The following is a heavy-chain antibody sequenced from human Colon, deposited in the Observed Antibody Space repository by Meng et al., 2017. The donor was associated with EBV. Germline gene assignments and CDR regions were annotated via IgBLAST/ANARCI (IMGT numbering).Heavy chain of an antibody. CDR1: GGSVSSVGYY. D-gene: IGHD6-19*01. Sequence: VQLSESGPGLVKPSQTLSLTCTVSGGSVSSVGYYWSWIRQHPGKGLEWFGHIYYSGSTFYNPSLKRRVIISIDTSKNQFSLNLRSVTAADTAVYYCARVSSGWDYFDYWGQGTLVTVSS. V-gene: IGHV4-31*03. CDR3: ARVSSGWDYFDY. CDR2: IYYSGST. J-gene: IGHJ4*02.